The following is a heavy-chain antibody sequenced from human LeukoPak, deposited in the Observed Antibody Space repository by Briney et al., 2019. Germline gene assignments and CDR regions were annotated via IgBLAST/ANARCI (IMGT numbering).Heavy chain of an antibody. D-gene: IGHD5-24*01. J-gene: IGHJ4*02. Sequence: PGGSLRLSFSASGFTFSSYWMHWVRQAPGKGLVWVSRINSDGSSTSYADSVKGRFTISRGNAKNTLYLQMNSLRAEDTAVYYCARVGAMATIDYWGQGTLVTVSS. CDR2: INSDGSST. CDR3: ARVGAMATIDY. V-gene: IGHV3-74*01. CDR1: GFTFSSYW.